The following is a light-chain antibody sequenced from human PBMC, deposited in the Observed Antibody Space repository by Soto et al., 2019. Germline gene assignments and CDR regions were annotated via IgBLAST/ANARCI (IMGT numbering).Light chain of an antibody. CDR2: AAS. CDR3: KQSYSTPWT. J-gene: IGKJ1*01. CDR1: QGISSY. V-gene: IGKV1-39*01. Sequence: IQLTQSPSSLSASVGDRVTINCRASQGISSYLAWYQQKPGKAHKFLIYAASTLQSGVQSRFSGSGSGTDFTLTIRSLQPEDFATYYCKQSYSTPWTFGQGTKVDIK.